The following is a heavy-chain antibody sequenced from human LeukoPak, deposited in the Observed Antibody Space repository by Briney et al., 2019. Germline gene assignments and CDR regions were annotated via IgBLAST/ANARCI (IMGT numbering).Heavy chain of an antibody. CDR3: ARDNGYSYGYTFDY. Sequence: GGSLRLSCAASGFTFSSYSMNWVRKAPGKGLEWVSSISSSSSYIYYADSVKGRFTISRDNAKNSLYLQMNSLRAEDTAVYYCARDNGYSYGYTFDYWGQGTLVTVSS. CDR2: ISSSSSYI. J-gene: IGHJ4*02. CDR1: GFTFSSYS. V-gene: IGHV3-21*01. D-gene: IGHD5-18*01.